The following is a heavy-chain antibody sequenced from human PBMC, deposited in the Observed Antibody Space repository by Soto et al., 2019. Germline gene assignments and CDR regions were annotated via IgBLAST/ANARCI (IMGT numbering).Heavy chain of an antibody. CDR1: GFTFSSNA. J-gene: IGHJ6*02. CDR3: AREMAAPRGYCYGTDV. V-gene: IGHV3-30*09. CDR2: ISSDGSNK. D-gene: IGHD3-16*01. Sequence: QVQLVESGGGVVQPGRSLRLSCAASGFTFSSNAMHWVRQAPGKGLEWVAIISSDGSNKYYADPVRGRFAMSRDNSKNTLYLEMNSLRAEDTAVYYCAREMAAPRGYCYGTDVWGQGTTVTVSS.